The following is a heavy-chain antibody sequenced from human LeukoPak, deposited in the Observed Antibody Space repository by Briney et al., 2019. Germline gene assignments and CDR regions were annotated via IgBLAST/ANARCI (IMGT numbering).Heavy chain of an antibody. CDR3: ASLYCSGGNCYNPETFDL. Sequence: PSDTLSLTCTVSGGSISTYYWSWIRQPPGKGLEWIGYVYNSGSTNYNPSLKSRVTISVDTSKNHFSLKLSSVTAADAAVYYCASLYCSGGNCYNPETFDLWGQGTMVTLSS. CDR2: VYNSGST. D-gene: IGHD2-15*01. V-gene: IGHV4-59*08. J-gene: IGHJ3*01. CDR1: GGSISTYY.